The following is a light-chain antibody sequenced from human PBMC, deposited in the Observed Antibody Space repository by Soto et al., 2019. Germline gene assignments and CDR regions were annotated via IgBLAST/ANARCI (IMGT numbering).Light chain of an antibody. J-gene: IGKJ1*01. CDR2: GAS. V-gene: IGKV3-20*01. CDR1: QSVSGVY. CDR3: QQCRGSRT. Sequence: IVLTQSPGTLSLSPGERATLSCRASQSVSGVYLAWYQQKPGQAPRLLIHGASTRATGIPDRFSGTGSGTDFALSISRLEPEDFAVYFCQQCRGSRTFGQGTKVEIK.